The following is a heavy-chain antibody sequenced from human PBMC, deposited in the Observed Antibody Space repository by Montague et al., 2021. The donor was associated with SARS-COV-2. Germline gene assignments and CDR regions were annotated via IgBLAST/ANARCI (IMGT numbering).Heavy chain of an antibody. V-gene: IGHV4-34*01. CDR2: INHSGST. CDR1: GGSFSGYY. CDR3: ARGAQVGYGFRLGSFDS. D-gene: IGHD3-10*01. Sequence: SETLSLTCAVYGGSFSGYYWNWIRQSPGKGLEWIGEINHSGSTNYNPSLKSRVTMSVDTSKNQFSLRLSSVTAADTAVYFCARGAQVGYGFRLGSFDSWGQGTLVTVSS. J-gene: IGHJ4*02.